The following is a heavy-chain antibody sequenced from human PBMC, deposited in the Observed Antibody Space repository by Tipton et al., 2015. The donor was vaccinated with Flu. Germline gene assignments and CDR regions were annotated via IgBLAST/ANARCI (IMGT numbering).Heavy chain of an antibody. Sequence: LRLSCRVSGDSIMNGGFYWSWIRQPAGKGLEWIGRIYSSGSTNYNPSLKSRVTMLVDTSKNQFSLKMSSVTAADTAVYYCARFSVRGESDYWGQGTLVTVSS. J-gene: IGHJ4*02. CDR2: IYSSGST. CDR1: GDSIMNGGFY. V-gene: IGHV4-61*02. D-gene: IGHD3-10*01. CDR3: ARFSVRGESDY.